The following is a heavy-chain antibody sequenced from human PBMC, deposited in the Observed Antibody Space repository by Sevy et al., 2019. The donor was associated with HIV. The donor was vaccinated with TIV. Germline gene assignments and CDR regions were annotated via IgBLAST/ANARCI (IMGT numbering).Heavy chain of an antibody. D-gene: IGHD3-22*01. CDR3: ARDYYDSSGYYYVY. J-gene: IGHJ4*02. CDR1: GYTFTSYG. Sequence: ASVKVSCKASGYTFTSYGISWVRQAPGQGLEWMGWISAYNGNTNYAQKLQGRVTKTTDTSTSTAYMELRSLRSDDTAVYYCARDYYDSSGYYYVYWGQGTLVTVSS. V-gene: IGHV1-18*01. CDR2: ISAYNGNT.